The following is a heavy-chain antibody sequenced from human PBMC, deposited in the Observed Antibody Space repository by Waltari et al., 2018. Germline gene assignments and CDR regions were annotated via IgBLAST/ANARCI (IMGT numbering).Heavy chain of an antibody. J-gene: IGHJ6*03. CDR3: ARAPFGGYDYVGGTYRYFYYYMDV. Sequence: QVRLQQWGTGLLKPSETLSLTCAVYGESFSGLYWSWIRQPPGKGLEWIGEIYHDGSTNYTPYLKGRVTMSVDTSKNQFSLNLRSVTAADTAVYYCARAPFGGYDYVGGTYRYFYYYMDVWGKGTTVAVSS. V-gene: IGHV4-34*01. D-gene: IGHD3-16*02. CDR1: GESFSGLY. CDR2: IYHDGST.